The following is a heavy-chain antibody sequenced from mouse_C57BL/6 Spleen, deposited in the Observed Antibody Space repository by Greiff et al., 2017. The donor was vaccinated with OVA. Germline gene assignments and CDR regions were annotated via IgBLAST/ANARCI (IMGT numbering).Heavy chain of an antibody. J-gene: IGHJ1*03. Sequence: EVQRVESGAGLVKPGGSLKLSCAASGFTFSSYAMSWVRQTPEKRLEWVAYISSGGDYIYYADTVKGRFTISRDNARNTLYLQMSSLKSEDTAMYYCTREDDSWYFDVWGTGTTVTVSS. V-gene: IGHV5-9-1*02. CDR1: GFTFSSYA. CDR2: ISSGGDYI. CDR3: TREDDSWYFDV. D-gene: IGHD2-4*01.